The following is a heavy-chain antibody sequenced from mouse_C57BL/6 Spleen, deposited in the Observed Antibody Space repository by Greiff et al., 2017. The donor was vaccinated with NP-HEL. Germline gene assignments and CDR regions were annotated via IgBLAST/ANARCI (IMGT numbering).Heavy chain of an antibody. Sequence: QVQLQQSGPELVKPGASVKISCKASGYAFSSSWMNWVKQRPGKGLEWIGRIYPGDGDTNYNGKFKGKATLTADTSSSTAYMQLSSLTSEDSAVYFCARGGDSSGSVAYWGPGPLVTVSA. D-gene: IGHD3-2*02. J-gene: IGHJ3*01. CDR3: ARGGDSSGSVAY. CDR2: IYPGDGDT. CDR1: GYAFSSSW. V-gene: IGHV1-82*01.